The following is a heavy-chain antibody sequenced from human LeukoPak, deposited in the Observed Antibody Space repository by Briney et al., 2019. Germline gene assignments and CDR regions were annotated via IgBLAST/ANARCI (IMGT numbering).Heavy chain of an antibody. D-gene: IGHD4-17*01. V-gene: IGHV5-51*01. CDR3: ARGAYGDYVLDY. Sequence: GASLQISCEGSGSSITTHWLACVRQLPRKGLEWMGIIYPGDSDTRYSPSFQGQVTMSADKSINTAYLQWSSLEASDTAMYYCARGAYGDYVLDYWGQGTLVTVSS. CDR1: GSSITTHW. J-gene: IGHJ4*02. CDR2: IYPGDSDT.